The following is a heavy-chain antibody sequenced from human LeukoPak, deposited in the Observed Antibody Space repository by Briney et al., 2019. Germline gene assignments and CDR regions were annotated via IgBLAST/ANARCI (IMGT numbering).Heavy chain of an antibody. CDR3: TRMSYGDYDFDAFDI. J-gene: IGHJ3*02. CDR1: GFTFSGSA. D-gene: IGHD4-17*01. Sequence: PGGSLRLSCAASGFTFSGSAMHWVRQASGKGLEWVGRIRSKANSYATAYAASVKGRFTISRDDSKNTAYLQMNSLKTEDTAVYYCTRMSYGDYDFDAFDIWGQGTMVTVSS. CDR2: IRSKANSYAT. V-gene: IGHV3-73*01.